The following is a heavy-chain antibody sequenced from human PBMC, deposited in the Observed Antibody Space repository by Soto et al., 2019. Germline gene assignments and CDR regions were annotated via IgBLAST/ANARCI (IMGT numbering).Heavy chain of an antibody. D-gene: IGHD3-10*01. CDR1: GFTFSDYY. V-gene: IGHV3-11*04. Sequence: PGGSLRLSCAASGFTFSDYYMSWIRQAPGKGLEWVSYISSSSSTIYYADSVKGRFTISRDNAKNSLYLQMNSLRIEDSAVYYCVKDGAHVLGSSYRNHYLLAVCGQGSSVPGSS. CDR3: VKDGAHVLGSSYRNHYLLAV. J-gene: IGHJ6*02. CDR2: ISSSSSTI.